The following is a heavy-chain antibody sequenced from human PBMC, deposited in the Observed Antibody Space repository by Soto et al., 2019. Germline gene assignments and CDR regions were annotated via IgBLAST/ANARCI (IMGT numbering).Heavy chain of an antibody. V-gene: IGHV4-31*03. J-gene: IGHJ4*02. CDR3: ARGIPGSGSVY. Sequence: QVQLQESGPGLVKPSQTLSLTCTVSGGSISSGGYYWSWIRQHPGKGLEWIGYIYYSGSTYYNPSLKSRVTISVDTSKTQFSLKLSSVTAAATAVYYCARGIPGSGSVYWGQGTLVTVSS. CDR2: IYYSGST. CDR1: GGSISSGGYY. D-gene: IGHD3-10*01.